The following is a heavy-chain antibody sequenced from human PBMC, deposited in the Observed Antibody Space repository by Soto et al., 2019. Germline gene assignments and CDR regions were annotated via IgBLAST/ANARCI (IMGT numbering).Heavy chain of an antibody. J-gene: IGHJ5*02. CDR1: GCSISSSSYY. D-gene: IGHD2-15*01. CDR2: IYYSGST. Sequence: QLQLQESGPGLVKPSETLSLTCTVYGCSISSSSYYWGWIRQPPGKGLEWIGSIYYSGSTYYNPSIMIRVTISVDTSKYQFSLKLSSVTAADTAVYYCARPPGYCSGCSCRQRSFDPWGQGTLVTVSS. CDR3: ARPPGYCSGCSCRQRSFDP. V-gene: IGHV4-39*01.